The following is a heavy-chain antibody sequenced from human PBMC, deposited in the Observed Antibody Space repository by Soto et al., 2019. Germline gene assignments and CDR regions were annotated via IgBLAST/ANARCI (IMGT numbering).Heavy chain of an antibody. V-gene: IGHV4-31*03. Sequence: TLSLTCTVSGGSISSGGDSWSWIRQHPVKGLEWIGYIYYSGSTYSNPSLKSRVTISVDPSKRHVSLKLSSVTAADTAVYYCARGSVGPYGDYVSNVNWFDPWGQGTLVTVSS. CDR1: GGSISSGGDS. J-gene: IGHJ5*02. D-gene: IGHD4-17*01. CDR3: ARGSVGPYGDYVSNVNWFDP. CDR2: IYYSGST.